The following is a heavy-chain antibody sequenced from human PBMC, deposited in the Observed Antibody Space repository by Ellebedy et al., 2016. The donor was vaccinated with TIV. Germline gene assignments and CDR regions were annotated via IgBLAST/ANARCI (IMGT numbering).Heavy chain of an antibody. CDR2: ISSSSSYI. J-gene: IGHJ4*02. Sequence: GESLKISCAASGFTFSSYSMNWVRQAPGKGLEWVSSISSSSSYIYYADSVKGRFTISRDNAKNSLYLQMNSLRAEDTAVYYCARDPLAVAGTFDYWGQGTLVTVSS. V-gene: IGHV3-21*01. CDR1: GFTFSSYS. CDR3: ARDPLAVAGTFDY. D-gene: IGHD6-19*01.